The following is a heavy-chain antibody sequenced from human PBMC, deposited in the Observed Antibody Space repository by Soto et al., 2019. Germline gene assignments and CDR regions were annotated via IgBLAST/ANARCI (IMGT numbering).Heavy chain of an antibody. CDR2: ISSGDDRT. CDR3: ARDHWGTFDP. J-gene: IGHJ5*02. V-gene: IGHV3-23*01. Sequence: GGSLRLSCAASGVSFSRYAMNWVRQAPGKGLEWVSVISSGDDRTYYADSVKGRFTISRDDSNVYLQLNSLRVEDTAVYYCARDHWGTFDPWGQGTLVTVSS. CDR1: GVSFSRYA. D-gene: IGHD3-16*01.